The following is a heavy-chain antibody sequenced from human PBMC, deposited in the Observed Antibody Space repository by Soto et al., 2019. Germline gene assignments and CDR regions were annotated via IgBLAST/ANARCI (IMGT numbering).Heavy chain of an antibody. V-gene: IGHV3-23*01. J-gene: IGHJ6*02. D-gene: IGHD6-19*01. CDR2: ISGSSSGT. CDR1: GFNFGAYA. CDR3: AKDRSENFWVYYYAMDV. Sequence: GGSLRLSCEASGFNFGAYAMSWVRQAPGKGLEWVSGISGSSSGTYYTDSVKGRFTISRDNSKNTVYLQMNSLRGEDTAVYYCAKDRSENFWVYYYAMDVWGQGTAVTVS.